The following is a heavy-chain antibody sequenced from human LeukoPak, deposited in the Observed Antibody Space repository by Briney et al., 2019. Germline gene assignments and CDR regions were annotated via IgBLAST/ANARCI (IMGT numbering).Heavy chain of an antibody. J-gene: IGHJ3*02. CDR2: ISSSSSYI. Sequence: GGSLRLSCAASGFTSSSYSMNWVRQAPGKGLEWVSSISSSSSYIYYADSVKGRFTISRDNAKNSLYLQMNSLRAEDTAVYYCARDGSGSYSAFDIWGQGTMVTVSS. CDR1: GFTSSSYS. D-gene: IGHD1-26*01. V-gene: IGHV3-21*01. CDR3: ARDGSGSYSAFDI.